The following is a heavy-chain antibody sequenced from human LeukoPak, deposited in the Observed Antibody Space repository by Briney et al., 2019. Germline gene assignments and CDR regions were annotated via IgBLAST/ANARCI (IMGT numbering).Heavy chain of an antibody. J-gene: IGHJ4*02. CDR2: IYYSGST. Sequence: SQTLSLTCTVSGGSISSGGYYWSWIRQPPGKGLEWIGSIYYSGSTYYNPSLKSRVTISVDTSKNQFSLKLSSVTAADTAVYYCARDGPRSIAVAGTFDYWGQGTLVTVSS. CDR3: ARDGPRSIAVAGTFDY. D-gene: IGHD6-19*01. V-gene: IGHV4-39*07. CDR1: GGSISSGGYY.